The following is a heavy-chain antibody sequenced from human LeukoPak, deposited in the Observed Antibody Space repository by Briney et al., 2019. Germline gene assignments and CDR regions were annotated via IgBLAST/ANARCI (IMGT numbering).Heavy chain of an antibody. J-gene: IGHJ4*02. V-gene: IGHV3-30-3*01. D-gene: IGHD5-12*01. Sequence: PGRSLRLSCAASGFTLSSYAMHWVRQAAGKGLEWVAVISYDGSNKYYADSVKGRFTISRDNSKNTLYLQMNSLRAEDAAVYECARDRVSGFLDYWGQGTLVTVSS. CDR1: GFTLSSYA. CDR3: ARDRVSGFLDY. CDR2: ISYDGSNK.